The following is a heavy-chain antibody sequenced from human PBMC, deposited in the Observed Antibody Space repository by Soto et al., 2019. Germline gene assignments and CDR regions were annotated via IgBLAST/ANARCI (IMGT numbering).Heavy chain of an antibody. CDR1: GGTFSSYT. J-gene: IGHJ4*02. CDR2: IIPILGIA. CDR3: AGEAPPPMVRGVMDLVY. D-gene: IGHD3-10*01. Sequence: QVQLVQSGAEVKKPGSSVKVSCKASGGTFSSYTISWVRQAPGQGLEWMGRIIPILGIANYAQKFQGRVTITADKSPSTAYKELSSLGSGEPAVYYLAGEAPPPMVRGVMDLVYWGQGTLVTVSS. V-gene: IGHV1-69*02.